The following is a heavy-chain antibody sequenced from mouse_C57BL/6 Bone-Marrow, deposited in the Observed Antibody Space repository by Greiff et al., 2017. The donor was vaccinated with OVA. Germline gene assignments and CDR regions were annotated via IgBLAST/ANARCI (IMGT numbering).Heavy chain of an antibody. CDR1: GFTFSSYG. V-gene: IGHV5-6*01. J-gene: IGHJ4*01. Sequence: EVQLQESGGDLVKPGGSLKLSCAASGFTFSSYGLSWVRQTPDKRLEWVATISSGGSYTYYPDSVKGRFTISRDNAKNTLYLQMSSLKSEDTAMYYCARREVVAPMDYWGQGTSVTVSS. CDR3: ARREVVAPMDY. D-gene: IGHD1-1*01. CDR2: ISSGGSYT.